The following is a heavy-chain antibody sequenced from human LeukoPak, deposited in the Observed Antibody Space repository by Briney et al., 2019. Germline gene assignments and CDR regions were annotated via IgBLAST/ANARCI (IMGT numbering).Heavy chain of an antibody. J-gene: IGHJ3*02. V-gene: IGHV3-7*01. D-gene: IGHD3-22*01. CDR3: ARVPIYYDSSGYAHAFDI. CDR2: IKQDGSEK. Sequence: GGSLRLSCAASGFTFSSYWMSWVRQAPGKGLEWVANIKQDGSEKYYVDSVKGRFTISRDNAKNSLYLQMNSLRAEDTAVYYCARVPIYYDSSGYAHAFDIWGQGTMVTVSS. CDR1: GFTFSSYW.